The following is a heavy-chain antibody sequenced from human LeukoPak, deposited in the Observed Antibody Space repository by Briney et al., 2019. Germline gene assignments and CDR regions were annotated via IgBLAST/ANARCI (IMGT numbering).Heavy chain of an antibody. CDR2: ISSSGGSI. J-gene: IGHJ4*02. D-gene: IGHD6-13*01. Sequence: GGSLRLSCAGSKFTFSNYAMTWVRQAPGKGLEWVSTISSSGGSIFYSDSVKGRFTISRGNSRNTVNLQMNSLRAEDTAIYYCAKDYSGSWYYFDYWGQGTLVTVSS. V-gene: IGHV3-23*01. CDR1: KFTFSNYA. CDR3: AKDYSGSWYYFDY.